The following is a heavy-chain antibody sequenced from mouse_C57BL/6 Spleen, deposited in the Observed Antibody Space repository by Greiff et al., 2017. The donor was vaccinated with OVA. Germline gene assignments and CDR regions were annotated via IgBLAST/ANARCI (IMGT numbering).Heavy chain of an antibody. Sequence: EVHLVESGGGLVKPGGSLKLSCAASGFTFSSYAMSWVRQTPEKRLEWVATISDGGSYTYYPDNVKGRFTISRDNAKNNLYLQMSHLKSEDTAMYYGARGGDYYSSSWFAYWGQGTLVTVSA. CDR1: GFTFSSYA. CDR3: ARGGDYYSSSWFAY. CDR2: ISDGGSYT. V-gene: IGHV5-4*01. D-gene: IGHD1-1*01. J-gene: IGHJ3*01.